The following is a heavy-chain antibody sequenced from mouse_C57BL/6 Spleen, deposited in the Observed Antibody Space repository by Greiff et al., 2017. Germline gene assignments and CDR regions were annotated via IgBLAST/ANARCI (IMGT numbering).Heavy chain of an antibody. CDR2: IWTGGGT. D-gene: IGHD3-2*02. CDR3: ARNGDSSGYVGLDY. Sequence: VLLQESGPGLVAPSQSLSITCTVSGFSLTSYAISWVRQPPGKGLEWLGVIWTGGGTNYNSALKSRLSISRDNSKSQDFLKMNSLQTDDTARYYSARNGDSSGYVGLDYWGQGTTLTVSS. CDR1: GFSLTSYA. V-gene: IGHV2-9-1*01. J-gene: IGHJ2*01.